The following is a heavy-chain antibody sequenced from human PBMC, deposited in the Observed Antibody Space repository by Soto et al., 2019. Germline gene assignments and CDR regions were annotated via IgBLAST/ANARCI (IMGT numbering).Heavy chain of an antibody. Sequence: DVQLAESGGGLVQPGGSLRLSCEASGFTFSSYEMNWVRQAPGKGLEWVSYISSSGTNIYYAASVRGRVTISRDNADNSIYLQMSSLTAEDTAVYYCARSQTTRGFDIWGQGTMVIVSS. D-gene: IGHD1-1*01. J-gene: IGHJ3*02. CDR2: ISSSGTNI. CDR1: GFTFSSYE. V-gene: IGHV3-48*03. CDR3: ARSQTTRGFDI.